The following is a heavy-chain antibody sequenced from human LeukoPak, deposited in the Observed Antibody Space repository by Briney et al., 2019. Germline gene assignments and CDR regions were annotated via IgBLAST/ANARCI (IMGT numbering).Heavy chain of an antibody. CDR3: ARDLQYQLPGMDV. D-gene: IGHD2-2*01. Sequence: GGSLRLSCAASGFTFSSYSMNWVRQAPGKGLEWVPSISSSSSYKYYADSVKGRLTISRDNAKNSLYLQMNSLRAEDTAVYYCARDLQYQLPGMDVWGKGTTVTVSS. CDR1: GFTFSSYS. J-gene: IGHJ6*04. CDR2: ISSSSSYK. V-gene: IGHV3-21*01.